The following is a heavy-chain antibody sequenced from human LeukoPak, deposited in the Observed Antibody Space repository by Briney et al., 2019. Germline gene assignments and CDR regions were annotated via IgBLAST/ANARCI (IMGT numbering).Heavy chain of an antibody. CDR1: GFTFSSYE. V-gene: IGHV3-48*03. J-gene: IGHJ6*04. Sequence: PGVSLRLFCAASGFTFSSYEMNWVRQAPGKGLEGGSYISSSGSTIYYADSVKGRFTIDRDNATNSLYLQMNSLRAEDTAVYYCAELGITMIGGVWGKGTTVTISS. CDR2: ISSSGSTI. CDR3: AELGITMIGGV. D-gene: IGHD3-10*02.